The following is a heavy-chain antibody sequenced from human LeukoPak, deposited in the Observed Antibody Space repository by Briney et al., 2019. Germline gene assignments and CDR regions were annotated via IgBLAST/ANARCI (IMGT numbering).Heavy chain of an antibody. CDR2: IIPILGIA. CDR3: ARSSRYPPGDY. J-gene: IGHJ4*02. CDR1: GGTFSSYA. Sequence: SVKVSCKASGGTFSSYAISWVRQAPGQGLEWMGRIIPILGIANYAQKFQGRVTITADKSTSTAYMEPSSLRSEDTAVYYCARSSRYPPGDYWGQGTRVTVSS. D-gene: IGHD2-2*02. V-gene: IGHV1-69*04.